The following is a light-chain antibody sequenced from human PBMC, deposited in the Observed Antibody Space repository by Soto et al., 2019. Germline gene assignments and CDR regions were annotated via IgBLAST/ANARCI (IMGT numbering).Light chain of an antibody. Sequence: IVXTQSPAALSLSPGERAALSCRASQSVITSLAWYQHKPGQAPRLFIYDASKRAPGIPARFSGSGSGTDFTLTISSLEPEDFAVYYCQVRDVWPSFGQGTKVDNK. CDR1: QSVITS. CDR2: DAS. V-gene: IGKV3-11*01. CDR3: QVRDVWPS. J-gene: IGKJ1*01.